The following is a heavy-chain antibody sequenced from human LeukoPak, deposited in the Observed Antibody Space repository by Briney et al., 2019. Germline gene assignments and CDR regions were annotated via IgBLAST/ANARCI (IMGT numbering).Heavy chain of an antibody. J-gene: IGHJ2*01. CDR2: ICYSGST. Sequence: SETLSLTCTVSGGSISSSSYYWDWIRHPTGKGLEWSGIICYSGSTYYNPSLKSRVTISVGSSKNRFSLKLSSVTGATTAGFYCVRPGWSWYFHLWGRCTLVT. D-gene: IGHD6-19*01. CDR3: VRPGWSWYFHL. V-gene: IGHV4-39*01. CDR1: GGSISSSSYY.